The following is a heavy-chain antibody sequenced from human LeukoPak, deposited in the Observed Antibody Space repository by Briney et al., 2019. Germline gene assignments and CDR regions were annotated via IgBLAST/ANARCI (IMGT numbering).Heavy chain of an antibody. Sequence: PGGSLRLSCAASGFTFSSHGMNWVRQAPGKGLEWVSGISPSGGITYYTDSVKGRFTISRDNSKNTVSLQMESLRAEDTALYYCAKDYAVGSIDYWGQGTLVTVSS. V-gene: IGHV3-23*01. CDR1: GFTFSSHG. CDR3: AKDYAVGSIDY. CDR2: ISPSGGIT. D-gene: IGHD3-16*01. J-gene: IGHJ4*02.